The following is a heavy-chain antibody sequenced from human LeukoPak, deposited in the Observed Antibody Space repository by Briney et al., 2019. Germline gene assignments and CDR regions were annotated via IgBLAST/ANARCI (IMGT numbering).Heavy chain of an antibody. V-gene: IGHV3-66*02. CDR3: ARELAVGELDY. D-gene: IGHD3-3*02. CDR1: GFTFSSYA. Sequence: GGSLRLSCAAPGFTFSSYAMSWVRQAPGKGLEWVSVIYSGGSTYYADSVKGRFTISRDNSKNTLYLQMNSLRAEDTAVYYCARELAVGELDYWGQGTLVTVSS. J-gene: IGHJ4*02. CDR2: IYSGGST.